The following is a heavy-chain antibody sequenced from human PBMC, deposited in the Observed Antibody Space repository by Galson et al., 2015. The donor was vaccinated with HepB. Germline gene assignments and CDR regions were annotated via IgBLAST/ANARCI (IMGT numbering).Heavy chain of an antibody. CDR2: INSDGSST. V-gene: IGHV3-74*01. CDR1: GFTFSSYW. Sequence: SLRLSCAASGFTFSSYWMHWVRQAPGKGLVWVSRINSDGSSTSYADSVKGRFTISRDNAKNTLYLQMNSLRAEDTAVYYCARVSTYGDYEGDWDYWGQGTLVTVSS. J-gene: IGHJ4*02. D-gene: IGHD4-17*01. CDR3: ARVSTYGDYEGDWDY.